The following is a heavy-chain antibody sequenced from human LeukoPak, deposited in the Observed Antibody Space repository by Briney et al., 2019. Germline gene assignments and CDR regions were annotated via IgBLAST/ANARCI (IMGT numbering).Heavy chain of an antibody. CDR1: GFTFSSYG. D-gene: IGHD3-10*01. V-gene: IGHV3-30*02. CDR2: IRYDGSNK. J-gene: IGHJ4*02. Sequence: PGGSLRLSCAASGFTFSSYGVHWVRQAPGKGLEWVAFIRYDGSNKYYADSVKGRFTISRDNSKNTLYLQMNSLRAEDTAVYYRAVGLLWFGKLDYWGQGTLVTVSS. CDR3: AVGLLWFGKLDY.